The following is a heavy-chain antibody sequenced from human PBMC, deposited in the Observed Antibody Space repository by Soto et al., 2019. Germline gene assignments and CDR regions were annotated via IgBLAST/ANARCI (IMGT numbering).Heavy chain of an antibody. J-gene: IGHJ4*02. D-gene: IGHD3-22*01. CDR3: ATPGPYYYDSSGYYFLPRELYY. Sequence: PSETLSLTCTVSGGSVSSGSYYWSWIRQPPGKGLEWIGYIYYSGSTNYNPSLKSRVTISVDTSKNQFSLKLSSVTAADTAVYYCATPGPYYYDSSGYYFLPRELYYWGQGTLVTVSS. CDR2: IYYSGST. CDR1: GGSVSSGSYY. V-gene: IGHV4-61*01.